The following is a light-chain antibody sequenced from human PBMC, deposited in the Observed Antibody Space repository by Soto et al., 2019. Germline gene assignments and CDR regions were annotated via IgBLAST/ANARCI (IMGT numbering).Light chain of an antibody. CDR1: QSVSSY. J-gene: IGKJ1*01. CDR2: DVS. Sequence: EIVLTQSPATLSLSPGERATISCRASQSVSSYLAWYQQKPGQAPRLLMYDVSNRASGVPSSFSGSGSGTDFTLTITSMEPDDFAVYYCQHCSSWPWTFGQGTKLEIK. CDR3: QHCSSWPWT. V-gene: IGKV3-11*01.